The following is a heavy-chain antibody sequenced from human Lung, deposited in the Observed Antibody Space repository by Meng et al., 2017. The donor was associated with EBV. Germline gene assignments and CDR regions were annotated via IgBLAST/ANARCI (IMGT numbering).Heavy chain of an antibody. CDR3: ARGNGWRFDY. Sequence: QVQRVQLGSGLKKPGDSVKVSCQAAGYTFTSSSMNWVRHAPGQGLEWMGWININTGNPTYAQGFTGRFVFSLDTSVSTAYLQIDSLRADDTAVYYCARGNGWRFDYWGQGTLVTVSS. CDR2: ININTGNP. J-gene: IGHJ4*02. CDR1: GYTFTSSS. V-gene: IGHV7-4-1*01. D-gene: IGHD6-19*01.